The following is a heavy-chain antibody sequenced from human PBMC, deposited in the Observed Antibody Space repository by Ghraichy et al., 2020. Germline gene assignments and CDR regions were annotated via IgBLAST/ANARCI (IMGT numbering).Heavy chain of an antibody. J-gene: IGHJ6*02. D-gene: IGHD6-19*01. V-gene: IGHV4-59*08. CDR3: ARLNTLYSSGWYLYYYYGMDV. CDR2: IYYSGST. Sequence: SETLSLTCTVSGGSISSYYWSWIRQPPGKGLEWIGYIYYSGSTNYNPSLKSRVTISVDTSKNQFSLKLSSVTAADTAVYYCARLNTLYSSGWYLYYYYGMDVWGQGTTVTVSS. CDR1: GGSISSYY.